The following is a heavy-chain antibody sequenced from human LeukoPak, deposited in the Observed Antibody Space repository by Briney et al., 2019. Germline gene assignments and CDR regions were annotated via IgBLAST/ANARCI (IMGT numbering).Heavy chain of an antibody. V-gene: IGHV3-7*01. D-gene: IGHD2-21*02. CDR3: AKGRVTLGPE. CDR2: IKQDGFTK. J-gene: IGHJ4*02. Sequence: SGGSLRLSCTASTFSLSSYWMSWVRQAPGKGLEWVANIKQDGFTKYYVDSVRGRFTISRDSAKNSLSLQMSSLRAEDTAVYYCAKGRVTLGPEWGQGTLVTVSS. CDR1: TFSLSSYW.